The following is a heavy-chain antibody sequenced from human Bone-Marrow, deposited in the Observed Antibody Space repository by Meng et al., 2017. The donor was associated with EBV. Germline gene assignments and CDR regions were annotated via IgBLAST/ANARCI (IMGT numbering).Heavy chain of an antibody. V-gene: IGHV3-11*01. CDR3: ATTDPLRFDY. CDR1: GFPFRDYY. Sequence: VELGGAGGVLVKPGGPLMFLCAASGFPFRDYYMSGIRQAPGKGLEWVSYISSSGSTIYYADSAKGRFTISRDNAKNSLYLQMNSLRAEDTAVYYCATTDPLRFDYWGQGTLVTVSS. CDR2: ISSSGSTI. J-gene: IGHJ4*02.